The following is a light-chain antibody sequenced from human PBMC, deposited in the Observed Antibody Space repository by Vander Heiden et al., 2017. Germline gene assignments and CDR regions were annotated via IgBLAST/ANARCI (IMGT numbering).Light chain of an antibody. CDR1: QGISSY. CDR3: QQLNSYLTLT. V-gene: IGKV1-9*01. Sequence: IQLTQSPSSLSASVGDRVTITCRASQGISSYLAWYQQKPGKAPKLLIYAASTLQSGVPSRFSGSGSGTDFTLTISSRQPEDFATYYCQQLNSYLTLTFGGGTKVEIK. J-gene: IGKJ4*01. CDR2: AAS.